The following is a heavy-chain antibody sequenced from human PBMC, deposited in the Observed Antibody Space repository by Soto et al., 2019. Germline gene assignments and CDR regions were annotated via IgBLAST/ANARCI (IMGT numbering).Heavy chain of an antibody. V-gene: IGHV4-34*01. Sequence: QVQLQQWGAGLLKPSETLSLTCAVYGGSFSGYYWSWIRQPPGKGLEWIGEINHSGSTNYNPSLTSRVTISVDASKNQCTLKLSSVPAADTAVYYCARRRRGAAMAKRVVWFDPWGQGTLVTVSS. J-gene: IGHJ5*02. CDR2: INHSGST. CDR1: GGSFSGYY. D-gene: IGHD5-18*01. CDR3: ARRRRGAAMAKRVVWFDP.